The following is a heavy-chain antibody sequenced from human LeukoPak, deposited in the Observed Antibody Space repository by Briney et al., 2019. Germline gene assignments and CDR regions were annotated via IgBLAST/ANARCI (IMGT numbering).Heavy chain of an antibody. Sequence: GASVKVSCKASGYTFTSYGISWVRQAPGQGLEWMGWISAYNGNTNYAQKLQGRVTMTTDTSTSTAYMELRSLRSDDTAVYYCARVGICGGDCYPAYYFDYWGQGTLVTVSS. J-gene: IGHJ4*02. CDR3: ARVGICGGDCYPAYYFDY. CDR1: GYTFTSYG. CDR2: ISAYNGNT. V-gene: IGHV1-18*01. D-gene: IGHD2-21*01.